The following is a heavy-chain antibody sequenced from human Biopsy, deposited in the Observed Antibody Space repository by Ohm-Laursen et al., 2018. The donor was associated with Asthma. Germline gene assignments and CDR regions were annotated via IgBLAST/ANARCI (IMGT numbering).Heavy chain of an antibody. CDR2: MTCDGSMK. D-gene: IGHD5-18*01. V-gene: IGHV3-23*01. Sequence: SLRLSCAAPGFMFRSFGMNWVRQAPGKGLERVAVMTCDGSMKDYADSVKGRFTISRNISKNTVYLQMDSLSADDTAVYYCAKVGDGYGAYDGYLDSWGQGTLVTVSS. J-gene: IGHJ5*01. CDR1: GFMFRSFG. CDR3: AKVGDGYGAYDGYLDS.